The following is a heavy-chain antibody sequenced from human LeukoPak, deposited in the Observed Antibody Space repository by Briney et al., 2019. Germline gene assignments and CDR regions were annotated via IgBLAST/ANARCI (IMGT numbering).Heavy chain of an antibody. CDR1: GFTFDDYA. V-gene: IGHV3-9*01. D-gene: IGHD3-9*01. CDR3: AKANVLRYFDWLEYFDY. Sequence: QPGGSWRLSCEASGFTFDDYAMTGFRQAPGKGREWVSGIGWNSGSIGYADSVKGRFTISRDNAKNSLYLQMNSLRAEDTALYYCAKANVLRYFDWLEYFDYWGQGTLVTVSS. J-gene: IGHJ4*02. CDR2: IGWNSGSI.